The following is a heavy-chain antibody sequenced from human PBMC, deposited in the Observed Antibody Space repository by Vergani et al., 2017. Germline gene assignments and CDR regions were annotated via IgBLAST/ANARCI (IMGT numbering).Heavy chain of an antibody. Sequence: QVQLQESGPGLVKPSGTLSLTCAVSVGSISSSNWWSWVRQPPGKGLEWIGEIYHSGSTNYNPSLKRRVTISVDKSKNQFSLKLSSVTAADTAVYYCARFLTGTTIYYYYGMDVWGQGTTVTVSS. CDR3: ARFLTGTTIYYYYGMDV. V-gene: IGHV4-4*02. CDR2: IYHSGST. J-gene: IGHJ6*02. D-gene: IGHD1-20*01. CDR1: VGSISSSNW.